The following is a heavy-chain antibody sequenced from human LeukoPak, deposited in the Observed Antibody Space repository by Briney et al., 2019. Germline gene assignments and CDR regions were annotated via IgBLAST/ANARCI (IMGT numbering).Heavy chain of an antibody. V-gene: IGHV3-53*01. CDR1: GFTVSSNY. J-gene: IGHJ4*02. D-gene: IGHD3-10*01. Sequence: GGSLRLSCAASGFTVSSNYMSWVRQAPGKGLEWVSVVYSGGSTYYADSVKGRFTISRDNSKNTLYLQMNSLRAEDTAVYYCARDDRSGFGELPDWGQGTLVTVSS. CDR3: ARDDRSGFGELPD. CDR2: VYSGGST.